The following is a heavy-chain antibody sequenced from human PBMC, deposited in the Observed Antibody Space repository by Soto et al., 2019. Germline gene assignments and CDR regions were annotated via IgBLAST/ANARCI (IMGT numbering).Heavy chain of an antibody. Sequence: ASVKVSYKVSGYTLTELSMHWVRQAPGKGLERMGGIDPEDGETIYAQKFQGRVTMTGDTSTSTAYMELSSLRSEDTAVYYCARELAYFDYWGQGTLVTVSS. J-gene: IGHJ4*02. CDR2: IDPEDGET. CDR1: GYTLTELS. CDR3: ARELAYFDY. V-gene: IGHV1-24*01.